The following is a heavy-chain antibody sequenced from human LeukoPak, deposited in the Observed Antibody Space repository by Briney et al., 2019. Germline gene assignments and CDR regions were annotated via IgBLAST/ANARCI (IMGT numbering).Heavy chain of an antibody. V-gene: IGHV3-23*01. CDR1: GFALRSYA. Sequence: GGSLRLSCVASGFALRSYAVSWVRQAPGKGLQWVSSLGISGDYTWYAGSVKGRFTISRDSSKNTLYLQMNSLGAEDTALYYCARGGGGNSDFLTTYTGASLSLDYWGQGALVTVSS. CDR2: LGISGDYT. CDR3: ARGGGGNSDFLTTYTGASLSLDY. D-gene: IGHD3-9*01. J-gene: IGHJ4*02.